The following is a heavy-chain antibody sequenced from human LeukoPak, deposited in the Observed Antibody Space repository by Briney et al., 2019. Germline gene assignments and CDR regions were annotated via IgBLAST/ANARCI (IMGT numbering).Heavy chain of an antibody. CDR3: AKGPIAAAGFVYYYYYMDV. CDR2: INQDGSDK. V-gene: IGHV3-7*01. CDR1: GLTFSIHW. D-gene: IGHD6-13*01. Sequence: GGSLRLSCAASGLTFSIHWMNWVRQAPGKGLECVANINQDGSDKYYADSVKGRFTISRDNSKNTLYLQMNSLRAEDTAVYYCAKGPIAAAGFVYYYYYMDVWGKGTTVTVSS. J-gene: IGHJ6*03.